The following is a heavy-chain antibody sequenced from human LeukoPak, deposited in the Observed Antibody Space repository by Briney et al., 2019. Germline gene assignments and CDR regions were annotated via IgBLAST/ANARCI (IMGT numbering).Heavy chain of an antibody. J-gene: IGHJ4*02. CDR3: ARRVNPYYYDSSGLRAAFDY. CDR1: GFTFSSYA. D-gene: IGHD3-22*01. CDR2: INHSGST. Sequence: GSLRLSCAASGFTFSSYAMSWIRQPPGKGLEWIGEINHSGSTNYNPSLKSRVTISVDTSKNQFSLKLSSVTAADTAVYYCARRVNPYYYDSSGLRAAFDYWGQGTLVTVSS. V-gene: IGHV4-34*01.